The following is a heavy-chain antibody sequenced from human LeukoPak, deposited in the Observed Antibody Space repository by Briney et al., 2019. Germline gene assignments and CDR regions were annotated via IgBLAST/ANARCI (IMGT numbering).Heavy chain of an antibody. D-gene: IGHD3-3*01. CDR3: AKNGQSGFSFDP. J-gene: IGHJ5*02. CDR1: GGSLNGHY. CDR2: GSESGGT. V-gene: IGHV4-34*01. Sequence: SEALSLTCAVYGGSLNGHYWSWIRQPPGKGLEWIGEGSESGGTKFNPSLKSRVTISADTSKNQFSLKLNSVTAADTAVYYCAKNGQSGFSFDPWGQGTLVTVSS.